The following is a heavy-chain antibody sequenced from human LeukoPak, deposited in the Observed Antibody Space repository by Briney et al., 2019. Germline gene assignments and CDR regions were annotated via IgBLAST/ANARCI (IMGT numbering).Heavy chain of an antibody. CDR2: IKQDGSQR. CDR1: GFSFSNFW. V-gene: IGHV3-7*03. D-gene: IGHD6-13*01. J-gene: IGHJ4*02. CDR3: ARGRDSSWYPYLDQ. Sequence: SGGSLRLSCVASGFSFSNFWMSWVRQAPGERPEWLTNIKQDGSQRYYVDSVRGRFTISRDNAKNSLYLQMNSLRAEDTAVYYCARGRDSSWYPYLDQWGQGTLVTVSS.